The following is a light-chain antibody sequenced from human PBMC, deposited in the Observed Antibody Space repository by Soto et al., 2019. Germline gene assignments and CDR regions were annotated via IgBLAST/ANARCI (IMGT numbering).Light chain of an antibody. J-gene: IGKJ1*01. CDR1: QSISGT. Sequence: EIVMTQSPATLSVSPGGRATLSCRASQSISGTLAWYQQKPGQAPRLLIYGASTRATSFPDRFSGSGSGTDFTLSISRLEPEDFAVYYCQLYGTSPKPFGQGTKVDIK. V-gene: IGKV3-15*01. CDR2: GAS. CDR3: QLYGTSPKP.